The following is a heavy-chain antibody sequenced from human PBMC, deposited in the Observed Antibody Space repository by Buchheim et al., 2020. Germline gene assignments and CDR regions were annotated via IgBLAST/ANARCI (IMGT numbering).Heavy chain of an antibody. CDR2: INPSGGST. Sequence: QVQLVQSGAEVKKPGASVKVSCKASGYTFTSYYMHWVRQAPGQGLEWMGIINPSGGSTSYAQKFQGRVTMTRDTSTSTVYMELSSLRSEDTAVYYCARDYYDYVWGSYRYNYYYGMDVWGQGTT. CDR3: ARDYYDYVWGSYRYNYYYGMDV. CDR1: GYTFTSYY. D-gene: IGHD3-16*02. V-gene: IGHV1-46*01. J-gene: IGHJ6*02.